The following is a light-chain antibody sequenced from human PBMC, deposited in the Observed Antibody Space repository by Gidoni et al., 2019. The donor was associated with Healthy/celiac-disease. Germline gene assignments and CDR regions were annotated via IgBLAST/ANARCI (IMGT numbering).Light chain of an antibody. CDR1: QSVLYSSNNKNY. J-gene: IGKJ4*01. V-gene: IGKV4-1*01. CDR2: WAS. Sequence: DIVMTQSPDSLAVSLGERATIHCKSSQSVLYSSNNKNYLAWYQQKPGQPPKLLIYWASTRESGVPDRFSGSGSGTDFTLPISSLQAEDVAVYYCQQYYSTPLTFGGGTKVEIK. CDR3: QQYYSTPLT.